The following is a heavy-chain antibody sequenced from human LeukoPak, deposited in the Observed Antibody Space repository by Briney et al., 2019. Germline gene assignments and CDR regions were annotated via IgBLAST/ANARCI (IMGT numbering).Heavy chain of an antibody. CDR3: ARLGGLTGLNYSDY. CDR1: GYSFASYW. CDR2: IYPGDSDT. V-gene: IGHV5-51*01. Sequence: GESLKISCQSSGYSFASYWIAWVRQMPGKGLEWMGIIYPGDSDTRYSPSFQGQVTISADKSITAAYLQWSSLKASDTAMYYCARLGGLTGLNYSDYWGQGTLVTVSS. D-gene: IGHD3-10*01. J-gene: IGHJ4*02.